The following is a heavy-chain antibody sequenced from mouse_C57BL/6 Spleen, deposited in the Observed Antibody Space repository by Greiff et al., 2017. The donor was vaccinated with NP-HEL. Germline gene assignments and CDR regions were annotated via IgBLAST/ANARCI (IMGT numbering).Heavy chain of an antibody. D-gene: IGHD1-1*01. Sequence: EVQLQQSGPELVKPGASVKISCKASGYSFTGYFMNWVMQSPGQSLEWIGSINPYNGDTFYNQKFKGKATLTVDKSSSTAHMELRSLTSEDSAVYYCARGDYGSSYWYFDVWGTGTTVTVSS. CDR2: INPYNGDT. CDR3: ARGDYGSSYWYFDV. V-gene: IGHV1-20*01. CDR1: GYSFTGYF. J-gene: IGHJ1*03.